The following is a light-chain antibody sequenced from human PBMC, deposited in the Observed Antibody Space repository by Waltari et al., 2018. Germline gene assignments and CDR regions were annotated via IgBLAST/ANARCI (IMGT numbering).Light chain of an antibody. J-gene: IGLJ2*01. Sequence: QSVLTQPPSTSGTPGQRVTIYCSGSSSNIGSNYVYWYQQFPGTAPKLLIYRNDQRPSGVPDRFSGSDFGTSTSRAISGLRSDDEAEYVCASWDDNLSGAVFGGGTRLTVL. V-gene: IGLV1-47*01. CDR2: RND. CDR3: ASWDDNLSGAV. CDR1: SSNIGSNY.